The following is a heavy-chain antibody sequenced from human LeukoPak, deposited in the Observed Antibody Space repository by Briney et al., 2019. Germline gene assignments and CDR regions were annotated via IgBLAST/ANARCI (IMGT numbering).Heavy chain of an antibody. CDR1: GFTISSYE. CDR2: ISSSGSTI. D-gene: IGHD2-21*02. J-gene: IGHJ4*02. CDR3: ARVRYCGGDCYSSVDY. V-gene: IGHV3-48*03. Sequence: PGGSLRLSCAASGFTISSYEMNWVRQAPGKGLEWVSYISSSGSTIYYADSVKGRFTISRDNAKNSLYLQMNSLRAEDTAVYYCARVRYCGGDCYSSVDYWGQGTLVTVSS.